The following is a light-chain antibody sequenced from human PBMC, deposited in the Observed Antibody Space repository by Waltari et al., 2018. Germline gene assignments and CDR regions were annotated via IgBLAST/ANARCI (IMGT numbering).Light chain of an antibody. Sequence: QSALTQPASVSGSPGQSITISCTGTSSDVGGYNHVSWYQHHPGKAPKLMIYDVSDRPSGVSNRFSGSKSGNTASLTISGLQAEDEADYYCNSYTTAGTLGVFGGGTKLTVL. CDR1: SSDVGGYNH. J-gene: IGLJ3*02. CDR2: DVS. CDR3: NSYTTAGTLGV. V-gene: IGLV2-14*03.